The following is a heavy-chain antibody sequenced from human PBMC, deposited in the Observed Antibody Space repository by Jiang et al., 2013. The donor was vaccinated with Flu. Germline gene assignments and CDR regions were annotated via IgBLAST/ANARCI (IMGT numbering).Heavy chain of an antibody. Sequence: QLVESGGGLVKPGGSLRLSCAASGFTFNYYYMSWIRQAPGKGLEWVSYISRSSDSTKYADSVKGRFTISRDNAKNSLYLQMNSLRVEDTAVYYCARGDSSSWYEGPNWFDPWGQGTLVTVSS. J-gene: IGHJ5*02. D-gene: IGHD6-13*01. V-gene: IGHV3-11*05. CDR3: ARGDSSSWYEGPNWFDP. CDR1: GFTFNYYY. CDR2: ISRSSDST.